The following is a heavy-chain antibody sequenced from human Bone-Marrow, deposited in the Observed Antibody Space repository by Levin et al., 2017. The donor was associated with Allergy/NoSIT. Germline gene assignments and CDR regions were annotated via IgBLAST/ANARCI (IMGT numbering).Heavy chain of an antibody. J-gene: IGHJ4*02. V-gene: IGHV1-24*01. CDR2: FDPENGEI. Sequence: ASVKVSCKVAGHSLTGLSMHWVRQAPGKGLEWMGGFDPENGEIIYAQKFQGRVIVTEDTSTDTTYLELSSLKPEDTAVYYCAGDIICSGGSCPLDHWGQGTLVTVSS. CDR1: GHSLTGLS. CDR3: AGDIICSGGSCPLDH. D-gene: IGHD2-15*01.